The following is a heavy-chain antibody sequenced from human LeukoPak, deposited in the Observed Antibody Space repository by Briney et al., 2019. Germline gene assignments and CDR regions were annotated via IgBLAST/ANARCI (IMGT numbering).Heavy chain of an antibody. D-gene: IGHD3-3*01. CDR1: GGSISGYS. Sequence: PSETLSLTCTVSGGSISGYSWSWIRQPPGKGLEWIGYIYYSGSINYNPSLKSRVTITVDPSKNQFSLKLSSVTAADTAVYYCARVNYDFWSGSPDYYYMDVWGKGTTVTVSS. CDR3: ARVNYDFWSGSPDYYYMDV. V-gene: IGHV4-59*01. J-gene: IGHJ6*03. CDR2: IYYSGSI.